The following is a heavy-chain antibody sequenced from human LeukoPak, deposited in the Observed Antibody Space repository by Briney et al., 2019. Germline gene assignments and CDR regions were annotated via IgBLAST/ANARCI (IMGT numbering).Heavy chain of an antibody. CDR1: GYTFTGDY. J-gene: IGHJ4*02. CDR3: ARADIVGAIDY. D-gene: IGHD1-26*01. Sequence: ASVKVSCKDSGYTFTGDYMRWGRPAPGQGLEWMGWMSPNSGNTGYAQKFQGRVTRNRNTSISTAYMELSSLRSEDTAVYYCARADIVGAIDYWGQGTLVTVSS. V-gene: IGHV1-8*02. CDR2: MSPNSGNT.